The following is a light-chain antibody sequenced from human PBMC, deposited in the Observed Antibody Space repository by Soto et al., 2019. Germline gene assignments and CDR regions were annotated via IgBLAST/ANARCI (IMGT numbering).Light chain of an antibody. J-gene: IGKJ4*02. Sequence: EIVLTQSPATLSLSPGERATLSCRASQSVSTYLTWYQQKPGQAPRLLIYDASNRATGIPARFSGSGSGTDFTLTISSLEPEDSAVYYCQQRSNRPPLTFGGGTKVEIK. V-gene: IGKV3-11*01. CDR2: DAS. CDR3: QQRSNRPPLT. CDR1: QSVSTY.